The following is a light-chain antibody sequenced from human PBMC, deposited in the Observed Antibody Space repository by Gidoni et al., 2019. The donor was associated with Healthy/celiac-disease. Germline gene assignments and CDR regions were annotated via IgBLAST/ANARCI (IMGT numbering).Light chain of an antibody. J-gene: IGLJ1*01. V-gene: IGLV3-19*01. CDR2: GKN. CDR3: NSRDSSGNPGGYV. Sequence: SSELTQDPAVSVSLGQTVRITCQGDSLRSYYASWYQQKPGQAPVLVIYGKNNRPSGIPDRFSGSRSGNTASLTITGAQAEDEADYYCNSRDSSGNPGGYVFGTGTKVTVL. CDR1: SLRSYY.